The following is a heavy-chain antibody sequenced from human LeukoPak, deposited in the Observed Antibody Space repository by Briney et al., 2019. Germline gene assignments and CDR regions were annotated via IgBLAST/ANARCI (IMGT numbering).Heavy chain of an antibody. CDR1: GGSISSSSYY. V-gene: IGHV4-39*01. CDR3: ARKRGWFGELLSEYYFDY. CDR2: IYYSGST. J-gene: IGHJ4*02. D-gene: IGHD3-10*01. Sequence: SETLSLTCTVSGGSISSSSYYWGWIRQPPGKGLEWIGSIYYSGSTHYNPSLKSRVTISVDTSKNQFSLKLSSVTAADTAVYYCARKRGWFGELLSEYYFDYWGQGTLVTVSS.